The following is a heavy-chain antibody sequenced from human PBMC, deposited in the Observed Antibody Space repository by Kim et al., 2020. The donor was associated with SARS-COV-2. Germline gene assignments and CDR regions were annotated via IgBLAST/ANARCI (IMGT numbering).Heavy chain of an antibody. J-gene: IGHJ4*02. V-gene: IGHV3-23*01. Sequence: GGSLRLSCAASGFTFSSYAMSWVRQAPGKGLEWVSAISGSGGSTYYADSVKGRFTISRDNSKNTLYLQMNSLRAEDTAVYYCATGLEMATIFSYFDYWGQGTLVTVSS. CDR2: ISGSGGST. CDR3: ATGLEMATIFSYFDY. CDR1: GFTFSSYA. D-gene: IGHD5-12*01.